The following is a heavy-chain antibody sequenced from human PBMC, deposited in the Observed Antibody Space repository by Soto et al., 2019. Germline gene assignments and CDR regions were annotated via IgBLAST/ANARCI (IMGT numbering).Heavy chain of an antibody. CDR2: IYYSGST. J-gene: IGHJ4*02. V-gene: IGHV4-31*03. Sequence: SETLSLTCTVSGGSINSGGYYWSWIRQHPGKGLEWIGYIYYSGSTYYNPSLKSRITISIDTSKNQFSLKLSSVTAADTAVYYCARAQTIFGIITVFDYWGQGTLVTVSS. CDR1: GGSINSGGYY. D-gene: IGHD3-3*01. CDR3: ARAQTIFGIITVFDY.